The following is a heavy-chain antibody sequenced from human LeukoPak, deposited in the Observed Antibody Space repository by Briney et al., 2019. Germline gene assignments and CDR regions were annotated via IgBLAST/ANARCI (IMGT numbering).Heavy chain of an antibody. V-gene: IGHV3-7*01. J-gene: IGHJ5*02. Sequence: PGGSLRLSCAASGFTFSSYWMSWVRQAPGKGLEWVANIKQDGREKYYVDSVKGRFTISRDNAKNSLYLQMNRLRAEDTAVYYCARDIWALNWFDPWGQGTLVTVSS. D-gene: IGHD3-16*01. CDR1: GFTFSSYW. CDR2: IKQDGREK. CDR3: ARDIWALNWFDP.